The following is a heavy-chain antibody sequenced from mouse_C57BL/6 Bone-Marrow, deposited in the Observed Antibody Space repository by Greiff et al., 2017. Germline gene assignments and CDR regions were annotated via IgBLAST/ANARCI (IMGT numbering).Heavy chain of an antibody. Sequence: VQLQQSGPELVKPGASVKISCKASGYTFTDYYMNWVKQSHGKSLEWIGDINPNNGGTSYNQKFKGKATLTVDKSSSTAYMELRSLTSEDSAVYYCARTAMAMDYWCQGASVTVSS. CDR3: ARTAMAMDY. V-gene: IGHV1-26*01. CDR2: INPNNGGT. CDR1: GYTFTDYY. J-gene: IGHJ4*01. D-gene: IGHD1-2*01.